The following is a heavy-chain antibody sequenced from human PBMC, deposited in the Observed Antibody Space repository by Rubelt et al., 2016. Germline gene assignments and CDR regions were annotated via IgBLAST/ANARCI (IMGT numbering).Heavy chain of an antibody. CDR1: A. CDR3: AREVGYGNREDDY. Sequence: AMHWVRQAPGKGLEWVAVISYDGSNKYYADSVKGRFTISRDNSKNTLYLQMNSLRAEDTAVYYCAREVGYGNREDDYWGQGTLGSVSS. CDR2: ISYDGSNK. J-gene: IGHJ4*02. D-gene: IGHD5-18*01. V-gene: IGHV3-30*04.